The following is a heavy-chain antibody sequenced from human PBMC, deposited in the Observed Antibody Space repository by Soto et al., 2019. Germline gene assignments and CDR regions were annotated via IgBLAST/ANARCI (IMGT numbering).Heavy chain of an antibody. CDR2: IYHSGSA. CDR1: GGSVNTAGYS. J-gene: IGHJ3*02. V-gene: IGHV4-30-2*01. Sequence: PSETLSLTCAVSGGSVNTAGYSWSWIRQPPGKGLEWIGYIYHSGSAYYNPSLKSRVTISLARSNNHFSLKLISVTAADTAVYYCARAPIYYDSSGYYQYGTFDIWGQGTTVPVSS. CDR3: ARAPIYYDSSGYYQYGTFDI. D-gene: IGHD3-22*01.